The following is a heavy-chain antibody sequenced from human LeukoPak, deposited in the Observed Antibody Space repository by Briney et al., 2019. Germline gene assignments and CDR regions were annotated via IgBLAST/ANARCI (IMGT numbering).Heavy chain of an antibody. CDR3: AKRKVAGTFDY. D-gene: IGHD6-19*01. CDR1: GFTFSSYA. J-gene: IGHJ4*02. V-gene: IGHV3-23*01. CDR2: ISGSGGST. Sequence: GGSLRLSCAASGFTFSSYAMSWVRQAPGKGLEWVSAISGSGGSTYYADSVEGRFTVSRDNSKNTLYLQMNSLRAEDTAVYYCAKRKVAGTFDYWGQGTLVTVSS.